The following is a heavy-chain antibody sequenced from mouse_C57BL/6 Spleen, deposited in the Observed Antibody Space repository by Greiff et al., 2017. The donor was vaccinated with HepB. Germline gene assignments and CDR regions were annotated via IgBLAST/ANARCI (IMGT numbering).Heavy chain of an antibody. CDR3: ARDYDYDDWYFDV. D-gene: IGHD2-4*01. CDR2: INPSNGGT. V-gene: IGHV1-53*01. CDR1: GYTFTSYW. J-gene: IGHJ1*03. Sequence: QVHVKQPGTELVKPGASVKLSCKASGYTFTSYWMHWVKQRPGQGLEWIGNINPSNGGTNYNEKFKSKATLTVDKSSSTAYMQLSSLTSEDSAVYYCARDYDYDDWYFDVWGTGTTVTVSS.